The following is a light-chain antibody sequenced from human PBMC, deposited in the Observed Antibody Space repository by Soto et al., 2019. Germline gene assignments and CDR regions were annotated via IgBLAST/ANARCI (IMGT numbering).Light chain of an antibody. CDR1: QDITNY. V-gene: IGKV1-33*01. CDR3: QHYDHLPIT. Sequence: DIQMTQSPSSLSASVGDRVTITCQASQDITNYLNWYQHKPGKAPRLLLYDASSLETGVPSRFSGSGSGTDFTFTISSLQPEDIATYYCQHYDHLPITFGQGTRLEIK. J-gene: IGKJ5*01. CDR2: DAS.